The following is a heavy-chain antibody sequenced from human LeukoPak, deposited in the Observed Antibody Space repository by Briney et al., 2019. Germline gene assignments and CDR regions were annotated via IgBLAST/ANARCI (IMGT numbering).Heavy chain of an antibody. CDR2: NNHSGST. Sequence: SEALSLTCAVYGGSFSGYYWSWIRQPPGKGLKWIGENNHSGSTNYNTSLKSRLTISVDTSKNQFSLKLSSVTAADTAVYYCARVDGDGDNEMGDSDYWGQGTLVTVSS. J-gene: IGHJ4*02. CDR1: GGSFSGYY. CDR3: ARVDGDGDNEMGDSDY. V-gene: IGHV4-34*01. D-gene: IGHD5-24*01.